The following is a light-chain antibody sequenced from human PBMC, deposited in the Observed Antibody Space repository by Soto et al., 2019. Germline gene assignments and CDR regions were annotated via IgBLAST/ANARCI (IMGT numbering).Light chain of an antibody. CDR1: QDISHL. CDR2: AAS. Sequence: DIQMTQSPSSLSASEGDRVSITCQASQDISHLLNWYVQKPGKAPKLLIYAASKLETGVPLRFRGSGSGTDFTFTITSLQPEDIGTYYCQQYDDLPTFGHGTRREIK. V-gene: IGKV1-33*01. J-gene: IGKJ5*01. CDR3: QQYDDLPT.